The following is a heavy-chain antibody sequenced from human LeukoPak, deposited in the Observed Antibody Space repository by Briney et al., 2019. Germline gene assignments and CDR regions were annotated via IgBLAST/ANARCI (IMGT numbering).Heavy chain of an antibody. Sequence: GGSLRLSCTASGLTFSNYAMSWVRQAPAKGLEWVSGIDQSGGHIHYADSVKGRFTISRDNSKNTLHLQMSSLRAEDTAVYYCAKDYRGSGEVGETGPLDYWAREPWSPSPQ. CDR3: AKDYRGSGEVGETGPLDY. V-gene: IGHV3-23*01. J-gene: IGHJ4*02. CDR1: GLTFSNYA. D-gene: IGHD1-14*01. CDR2: IDQSGGHI.